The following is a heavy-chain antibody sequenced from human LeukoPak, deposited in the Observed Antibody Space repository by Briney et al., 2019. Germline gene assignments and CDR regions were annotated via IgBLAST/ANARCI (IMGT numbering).Heavy chain of an antibody. V-gene: IGHV1-8*01. CDR2: MNPNSGNT. D-gene: IGHD3-9*01. Sequence: GASVKVSCKASGYTFTSYDINWVRQATGQGLEWMGWMNPNSGNTGYARKFQGRVTMTRNTSISTAYMELSSLRSDDTAVYYCARVPSNQLRYFDWLSTFDYWGQGTLVTVSS. CDR1: GYTFTSYD. CDR3: ARVPSNQLRYFDWLSTFDY. J-gene: IGHJ4*02.